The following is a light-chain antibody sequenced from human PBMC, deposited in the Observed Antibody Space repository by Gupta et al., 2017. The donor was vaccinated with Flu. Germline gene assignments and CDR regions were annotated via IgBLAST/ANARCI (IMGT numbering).Light chain of an antibody. CDR1: QSLGSY. V-gene: IGKV3-11*01. Sequence: EIVLAQSPGTLSLSPVESATLSCRASQSLGSYLAWYQQKPGKAPRLFIYDTSTRTAGVPIRFSGSGSGTDFTLIISSLEPEDFAVYSCQQSNTWPLTFGGGTKVEMK. CDR2: DTS. J-gene: IGKJ4*01. CDR3: QQSNTWPLT.